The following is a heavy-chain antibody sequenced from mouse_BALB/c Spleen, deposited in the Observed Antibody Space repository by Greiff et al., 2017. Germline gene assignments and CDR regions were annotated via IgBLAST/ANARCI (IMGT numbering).Heavy chain of an antibody. V-gene: IGHV1-18*01. Sequence: VQLKESGPELVKPGASVKIPCKASGYTFTDYNMDWVKQSHGKSLEWIGDINPNNGGTIYNQKFKGKATLTVDKSSSTAYMELRSLTSEDTAVYYCARSGGKSTMITTTGYYYAMDYWGQGTSVTVSS. CDR1: GYTFTDYN. CDR3: ARSGGKSTMITTTGYYYAMDY. D-gene: IGHD2-4*01. CDR2: INPNNGGT. J-gene: IGHJ4*01.